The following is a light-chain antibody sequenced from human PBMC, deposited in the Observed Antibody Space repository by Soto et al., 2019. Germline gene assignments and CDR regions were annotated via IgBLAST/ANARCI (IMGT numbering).Light chain of an antibody. CDR2: DNN. V-gene: IGLV1-51*01. J-gene: IGLJ2*01. Sequence: QSVLTQPPSVSAAPGQKVTISCSGSSSNIGNNYVSWYQQLPGTAPKLLIYDNNKRPSGIPDRFSGSKXXXSATLGXXXLQTGDEADYYCGTWDSSLSAGVFGGGTKLTVL. CDR3: GTWDSSLSAGV. CDR1: SSNIGNNY.